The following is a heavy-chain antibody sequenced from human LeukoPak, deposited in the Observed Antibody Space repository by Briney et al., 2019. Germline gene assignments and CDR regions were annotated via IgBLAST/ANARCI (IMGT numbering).Heavy chain of an antibody. J-gene: IGHJ4*02. CDR1: GYTFTSYG. CDR3: ARPKYNQDYGSGSYYSH. CDR2: ISAYNGNT. D-gene: IGHD3-10*01. Sequence: ASVKVSCKASGYTFTSYGISWARQAPGQGLEWMGWISAYNGNTNYAQKLQGRVTMTTDTSTSTAYMELRSLRSDDTAVYYCARPKYNQDYGSGSYYSHWGQGTLVTVSS. V-gene: IGHV1-18*01.